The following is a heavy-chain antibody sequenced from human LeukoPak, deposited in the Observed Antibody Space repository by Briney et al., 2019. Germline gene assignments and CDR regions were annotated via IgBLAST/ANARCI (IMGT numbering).Heavy chain of an antibody. CDR3: ARYYGSGTYAFDI. CDR2: INPSGGST. D-gene: IGHD3-10*01. Sequence: GASVKVSCKASGYTFTSYYMHWVRQAPGQGLEWMGIINPSGGSTSYAQKFQGRVTMTRDMSTSTVYMELSSLRSEDTAVYYCARYYGSGTYAFDIWGQGTMVTVSS. V-gene: IGHV1-46*03. CDR1: GYTFTSYY. J-gene: IGHJ3*02.